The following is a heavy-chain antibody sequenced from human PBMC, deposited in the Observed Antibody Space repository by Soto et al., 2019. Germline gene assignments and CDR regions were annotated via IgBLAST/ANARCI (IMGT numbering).Heavy chain of an antibody. CDR3: ARGMDNNKVGW. Sequence: QVQLQESGPGLVKPSETLSLTCSVSGDSVSRADSYWSWIRQPPGKGLEWIGYIFSSVSTEYNPSLRGRVIISVDTSKNQVSLQLRTVTAADTAVYFCARGMDNNKVGWWGQGTLVTVSA. J-gene: IGHJ4*02. V-gene: IGHV4-61*08. D-gene: IGHD1-1*01. CDR2: IFSSVST. CDR1: GDSVSRADSY.